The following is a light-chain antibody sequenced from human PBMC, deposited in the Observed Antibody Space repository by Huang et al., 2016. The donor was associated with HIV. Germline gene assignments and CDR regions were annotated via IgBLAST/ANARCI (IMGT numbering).Light chain of an antibody. CDR2: DAS. Sequence: EIVLTQSPVTLSLSPGKRATFSCRAIQNIGTYLAWYQHKPGQGPRPLVYDASIRATDSPARFSGSGSGTGFTLTIDSLDPEDFAVYYCQQRSNWPLTFGGGTKVEIK. CDR1: QNIGTY. CDR3: QQRSNWPLT. V-gene: IGKV3-11*01. J-gene: IGKJ4*01.